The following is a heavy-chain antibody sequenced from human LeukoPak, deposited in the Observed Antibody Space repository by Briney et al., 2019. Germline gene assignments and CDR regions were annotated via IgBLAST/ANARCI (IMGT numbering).Heavy chain of an antibody. Sequence: SETLSLACAVYGGSFSGYYWSWIRQPPGKGLEWIGEINHSGSTNYNPSLKSRVTISVDTSKNQFSLKLSSVTAADTAVYYCARLVVPAAMSYYYGMDVWGQGTTVTVSS. D-gene: IGHD2-2*01. V-gene: IGHV4-34*01. CDR3: ARLVVPAAMSYYYGMDV. CDR2: INHSGST. J-gene: IGHJ6*02. CDR1: GGSFSGYY.